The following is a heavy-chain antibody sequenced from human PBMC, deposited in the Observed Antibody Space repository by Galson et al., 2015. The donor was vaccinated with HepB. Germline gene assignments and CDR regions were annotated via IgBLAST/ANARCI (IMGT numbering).Heavy chain of an antibody. CDR3: AKGVHPGYSSGWYYFDY. CDR2: ISYDGSNK. J-gene: IGHJ4*02. D-gene: IGHD6-19*01. Sequence: SLRLSCAASGFTFSSYGMHWVRQAPGKGLEWVAVISYDGSNKYYADSEKGRFTISRDNSKNTLYLQMNSLRAEDTAVYYCAKGVHPGYSSGWYYFDYWGQGTLVTVSS. V-gene: IGHV3-30*18. CDR1: GFTFSSYG.